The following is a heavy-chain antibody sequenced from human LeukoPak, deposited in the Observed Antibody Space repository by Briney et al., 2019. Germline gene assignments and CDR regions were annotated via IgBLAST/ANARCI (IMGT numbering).Heavy chain of an antibody. J-gene: IGHJ6*04. V-gene: IGHV3-23*01. CDR3: AKYGEYCSSTSRRPYYYYGMDV. CDR2: ISGSGGST. Sequence: GGSLRLSCAASGFTFSSYAMSWVRQAPGKGLEWVSAISGSGGSTYYADSVKGRFTISRDNSKNTLYLQMNSLRAEDTAVYYCAKYGEYCSSTSRRPYYYYGMDVWGKGTTVTVSS. D-gene: IGHD2-2*01. CDR1: GFTFSSYA.